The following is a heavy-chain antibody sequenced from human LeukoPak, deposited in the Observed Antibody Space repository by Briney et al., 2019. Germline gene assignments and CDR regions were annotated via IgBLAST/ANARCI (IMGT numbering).Heavy chain of an antibody. CDR3: AKATPPRDGSNPDY. CDR1: GSTFGSYG. D-gene: IGHD4-4*01. CDR2: ISYDGRNK. J-gene: IGHJ4*02. Sequence: GGSLRLSCAASGSTFGSYGMHWVRQAPGKGLEWVAVISYDGRNKYYADSMKGRFTISRDNSKNTLYLQVNSLRAEDTAVYYCAKATPPRDGSNPDYWGQGTLVTVSS. V-gene: IGHV3-30*18.